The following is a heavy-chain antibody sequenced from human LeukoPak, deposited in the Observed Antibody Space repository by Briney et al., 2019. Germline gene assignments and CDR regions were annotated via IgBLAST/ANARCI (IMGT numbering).Heavy chain of an antibody. V-gene: IGHV4-4*07. J-gene: IGHJ4*02. CDR2: LHSSGET. CDR3: ATMFGESSDFDH. Sequence: SETLSLTCVVSGGSISAYYWNWIRQPAGKGLEWIGHLHSSGETTSNPSLMSRATMSLDTSRNHFALHLTSVTAADTALYYCATMFGESSDFDHWGQGTLVTVSS. D-gene: IGHD3-10*02. CDR1: GGSISAYY.